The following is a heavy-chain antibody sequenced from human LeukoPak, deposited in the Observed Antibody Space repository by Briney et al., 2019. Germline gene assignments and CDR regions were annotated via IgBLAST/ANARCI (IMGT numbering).Heavy chain of an antibody. Sequence: GGSLRLSCAASGFTFSSYAMHWVRQAPGKGLEWVAVISYDGSNKYYADSVKGRFTISRDNSKNTLYLQMNSLRAEDTAVYYCARDGVYSGSYYGYYGMDVWGQGTTVTVSS. CDR3: ARDGVYSGSYYGYYGMDV. CDR1: GFTFSSYA. J-gene: IGHJ6*02. V-gene: IGHV3-30-3*01. CDR2: ISYDGSNK. D-gene: IGHD1-26*01.